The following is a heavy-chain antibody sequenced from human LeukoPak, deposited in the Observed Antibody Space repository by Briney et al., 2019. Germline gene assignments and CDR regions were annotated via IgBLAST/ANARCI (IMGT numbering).Heavy chain of an antibody. CDR2: FDPEDGET. CDR3: ATEVVLRRNDAFDI. D-gene: IGHD2/OR15-2a*01. Sequence: ASVKVSCKVSGYTLTELSMHWVRQAPGKGLEWMGGFDPEDGETVYAQKFQGRVTMTEDTSTDTAYMELSSLRSEDTAVYCCATEVVLRRNDAFDIWGQGTMVTVSS. J-gene: IGHJ3*02. V-gene: IGHV1-24*01. CDR1: GYTLTELS.